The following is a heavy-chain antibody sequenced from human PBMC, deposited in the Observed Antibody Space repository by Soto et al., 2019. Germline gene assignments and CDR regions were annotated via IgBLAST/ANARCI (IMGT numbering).Heavy chain of an antibody. CDR1: GYPLTAKY. V-gene: IGHV1-2*02. Sequence: ASVKVSCKASGYPLTAKYLHWVRQAPGQGLEWMGWINPSSGGTKEAQKFRGRVTMTRDTSISAAYMELSRLTSDDTAVYYCAKGGSSWTEWFDPWGQGTPVTVAS. CDR3: AKGGSSWTEWFDP. CDR2: INPSSGGT. D-gene: IGHD6-13*01. J-gene: IGHJ5*02.